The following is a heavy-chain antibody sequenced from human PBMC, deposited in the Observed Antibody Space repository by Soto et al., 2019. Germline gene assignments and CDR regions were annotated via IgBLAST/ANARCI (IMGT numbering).Heavy chain of an antibody. CDR3: SEGAYLAY. CDR2: INHSGST. CDR1: GGSSSDYR. Sequence: QVQQWGAGLLKPSGTLSLTCAVYGGSSSDYRWNWIRQSPGKGLEWIGDINHSGSTNYNPSLKSRVTLSVDTSKNQVSLKLTSVTAADTAVYYCSEGAYLAYWGQGILVTVSS. V-gene: IGHV4-34*01. J-gene: IGHJ4*02.